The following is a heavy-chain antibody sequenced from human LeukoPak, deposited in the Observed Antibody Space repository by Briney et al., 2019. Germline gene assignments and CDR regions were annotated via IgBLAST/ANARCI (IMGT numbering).Heavy chain of an antibody. D-gene: IGHD1-14*01. CDR3: ARQVGRVGTTHYFDY. V-gene: IGHV4-59*01. CDR2: IYYSGST. CDR1: GGSISSYY. J-gene: IGHJ4*02. Sequence: SETLSLTCTVSGGSISSYYWTWIRQPPVKGLEWIGYIYYSGSTDYNPSLKSRVTISADTSKNQFSLELSSVTAADTAVYYCARQVGRVGTTHYFDYWGLGTLVTVSS.